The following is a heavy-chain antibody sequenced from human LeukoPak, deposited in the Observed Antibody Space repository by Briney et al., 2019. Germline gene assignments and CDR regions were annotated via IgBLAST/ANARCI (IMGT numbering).Heavy chain of an antibody. CDR3: ATCDSSGYKFDY. J-gene: IGHJ4*02. CDR1: GGSISSYF. CDR2: IYYSGST. V-gene: IGHV4-59*08. D-gene: IGHD3-22*01. Sequence: PSETLSLTCTVSGGSISSYFWSWIRQPPGKGLEWIGYIYYSGSTNYNPSLKSRVTISVDTSKNQFSLKLSSVTAADTAVYYCATCDSSGYKFDYWGQGTLVTVSS.